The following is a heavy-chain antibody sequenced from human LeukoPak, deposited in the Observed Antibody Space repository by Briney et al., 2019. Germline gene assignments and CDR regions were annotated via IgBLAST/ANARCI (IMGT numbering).Heavy chain of an antibody. D-gene: IGHD1-14*01. V-gene: IGHV1-69*05. J-gene: IGHJ3*02. CDR3: ARNRDGQLPDAFDI. CDR2: IIPIFGTA. Sequence: ASVKVSCKASGGTFSSYAISWVRQAPGQGLEWMGGIIPIFGTANYAQKFQGRVTITTDESTSTAYMELSSLRSEDTAVYYCARNRDGQLPDAFDIWGQGTMVTVSS. CDR1: GGTFSSYA.